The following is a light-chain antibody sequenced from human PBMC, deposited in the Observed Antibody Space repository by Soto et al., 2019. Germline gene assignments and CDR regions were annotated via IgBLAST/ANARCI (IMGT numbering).Light chain of an antibody. CDR1: QNVSSN. CDR3: QQCTNWPPWT. Sequence: TVLTQSPGTLCLSPGERATLSCRASQNVSSNLLVWYQQHPGQAPRLLIYGASSRATGIPDRFSGSGSGTEFTLTISSLQSEDFANYDGQQCTNWPPWTFGQGTKVDIK. V-gene: IGKV3D-15*01. CDR2: GAS. J-gene: IGKJ1*01.